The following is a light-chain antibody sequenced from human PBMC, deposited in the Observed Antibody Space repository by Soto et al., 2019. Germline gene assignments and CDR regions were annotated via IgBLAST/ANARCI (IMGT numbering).Light chain of an antibody. V-gene: IGLV2-11*01. J-gene: IGLJ1*01. CDR3: CSYAGTYSYV. Sequence: QSALTQPRSVSGSPGQSVTISCTGTSGDVGGYNFVSWYQHHPGKAPKLIIYDVYKRPSGVPDRFSASKSGNTASLTISGLQAEDEADYYCCSYAGTYSYVFGPGTKVTV. CDR2: DVY. CDR1: SGDVGGYNF.